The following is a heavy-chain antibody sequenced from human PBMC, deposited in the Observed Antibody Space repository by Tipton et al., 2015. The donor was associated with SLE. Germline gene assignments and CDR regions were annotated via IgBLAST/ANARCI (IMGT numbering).Heavy chain of an antibody. D-gene: IGHD2-21*02. CDR3: ARYGGFCDNIDCFAAYFDL. J-gene: IGHJ4*02. CDR2: IHPSDSET. CDR1: GYTFTSHW. Sequence: QLVQSGAEVKKPGESLKISCEGSGYTFTSHWIAWVRQMPGKGLEWMGIIHPSDSETRYSPSSQGQVTMSADRSISTAYLQWSSLKASDSAMYYCARYGGFCDNIDCFAAYFDLWGQGTLVSVSS. V-gene: IGHV5-51*03.